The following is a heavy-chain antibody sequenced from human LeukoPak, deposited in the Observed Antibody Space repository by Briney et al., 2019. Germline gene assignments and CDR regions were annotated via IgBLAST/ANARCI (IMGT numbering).Heavy chain of an antibody. J-gene: IGHJ4*02. CDR3: ARDPYDSSGTLNYYFDY. V-gene: IGHV1-69*13. CDR2: IIPIFGTA. CDR1: GGTFSSYA. D-gene: IGHD3-22*01. Sequence: ASVKVSCKASGGTFSSYAISWVRQAPGRGLEWMGGIIPIFGTANYAQKFQGRVTNTADESTSTASKELSSLRSEDTAVYYCARDPYDSSGTLNYYFDYWGQGTLVTVSS.